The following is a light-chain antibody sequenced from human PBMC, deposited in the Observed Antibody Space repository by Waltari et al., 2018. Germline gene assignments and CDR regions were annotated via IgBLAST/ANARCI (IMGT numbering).Light chain of an antibody. Sequence: SYVLTQPPSVSPAPGQTATITCRGDNLGTKGVHWYQQKPGQAPVLVVYDDSDRPSGIPERISDSNTGNTATLTISRVEAGDEADYYCQVWDKSSDRGVFGTGTKVTVL. CDR2: DDS. J-gene: IGLJ1*01. V-gene: IGLV3-21*02. CDR1: NLGTKG. CDR3: QVWDKSSDRGV.